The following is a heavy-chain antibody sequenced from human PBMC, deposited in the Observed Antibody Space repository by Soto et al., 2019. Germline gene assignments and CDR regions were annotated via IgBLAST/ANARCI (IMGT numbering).Heavy chain of an antibody. CDR1: ESTVSRDW. CDR2: INQEGSEK. CDR3: SGGVGDAF. V-gene: IGHV3-7*04. J-gene: IGHJ4*02. D-gene: IGHD1-26*01. Sequence: EVHLVESGGGLVQTGGSLRLSCAIFESTVSRDWMNWVRQAPGKGLEWVAHINQEGSEKYYVDSAKGRFTITRDNAKKTLYLQMNSLRPADTAMYYCSGGVGDAFWGQGTLVTVSS.